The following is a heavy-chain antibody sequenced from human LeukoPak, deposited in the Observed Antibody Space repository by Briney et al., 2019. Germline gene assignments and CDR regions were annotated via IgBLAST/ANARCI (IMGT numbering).Heavy chain of an antibody. Sequence: PGGSLRLSCLASGFTFNTYAMNWVRQAPGGGLEWVAALSGDRSHIYHADSVMGRFTISRDNVKNSLYLQMNSLRADDTAVNYCTRDLYSMYAKWGQGTLVTVSS. CDR1: GFTFNTYA. D-gene: IGHD2-8*01. CDR2: LSGDRSHI. CDR3: TRDLYSMYAK. V-gene: IGHV3-21*04. J-gene: IGHJ4*02.